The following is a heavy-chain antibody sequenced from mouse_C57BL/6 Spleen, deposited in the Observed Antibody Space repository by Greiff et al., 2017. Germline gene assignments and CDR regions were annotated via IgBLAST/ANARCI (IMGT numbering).Heavy chain of an antibody. D-gene: IGHD2-10*01. Sequence: DVMLVESEGGLVQPGSSMKLSCTASGFTFSDYYMAWVRQVPEKGLEWVANINYDGSSTYYLDSLKSRFIISRDNAKNILYLQMSSLKSEDTATYYCARIYGLLYVDYWGQGTTLTVSS. J-gene: IGHJ2*01. CDR1: GFTFSDYY. V-gene: IGHV5-16*01. CDR3: ARIYGLLYVDY. CDR2: INYDGSST.